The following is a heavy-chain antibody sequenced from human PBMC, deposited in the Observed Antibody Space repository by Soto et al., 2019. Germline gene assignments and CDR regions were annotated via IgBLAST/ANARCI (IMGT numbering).Heavy chain of an antibody. CDR3: ARVQLMGGSLDAFDI. J-gene: IGHJ3*02. CDR1: GYTFTSYA. Sequence: ASVKVSCKASGYTFTSYAMHWVRQAPGQRLEWMGWINAGNGNTKYSQKFQGRVTITRDTSASTAYMELSSLRSEDTAVYYCARVQLMGGSLDAFDIWGQGTMVTVSS. CDR2: INAGNGNT. D-gene: IGHD1-26*01. V-gene: IGHV1-3*01.